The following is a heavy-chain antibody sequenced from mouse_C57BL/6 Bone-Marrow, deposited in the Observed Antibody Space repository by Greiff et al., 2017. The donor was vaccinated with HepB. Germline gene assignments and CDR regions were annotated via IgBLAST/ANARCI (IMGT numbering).Heavy chain of an antibody. CDR1: GYTFTSYW. Sequence: QVQLKQPGAELVKPGASVKLSCKASGYTFTSYWMHWVKQRPGQGLEWIGMIHPNSGSTNYNEKFKSKATLTVDKSSRTAYMQLSSLTSEDSAVYYCARPKPLYYYAMDYWGQGTSVTVSS. V-gene: IGHV1-64*01. CDR2: IHPNSGST. J-gene: IGHJ4*01. D-gene: IGHD1-3*01. CDR3: ARPKPLYYYAMDY.